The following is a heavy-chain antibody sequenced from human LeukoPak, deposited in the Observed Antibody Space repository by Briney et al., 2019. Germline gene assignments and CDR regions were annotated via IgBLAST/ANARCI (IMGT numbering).Heavy chain of an antibody. CDR3: ARVRCYYDRINAIDY. CDR2: INPNSVGT. J-gene: IGHJ4*02. D-gene: IGHD3-22*01. CDR1: GYTFTGYY. V-gene: IGHV1-2*02. Sequence: AALKVSCKASGYTFTGYYMHWVRQAPGQGLGWMGWINPNSVGTNYAQKFQGRVTITRDKSISTAYLELSRLRSADTAVYYCARVRCYYDRINAIDYWGQGTLVTVSS.